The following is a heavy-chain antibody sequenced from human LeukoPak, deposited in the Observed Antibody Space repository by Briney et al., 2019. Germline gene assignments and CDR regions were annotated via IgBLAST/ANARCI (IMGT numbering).Heavy chain of an antibody. CDR2: IEQDGSEK. CDR1: GFTFSSYW. D-gene: IGHD3-3*01. V-gene: IGHV3-7*01. CDR3: ARGGVIEWLLSYYFDY. Sequence: PGGSLRLSCVASGFTFSSYWMSWVRQAPGKGLEWVANIEQDGSEKYYVDSVKGRFTISRDNAKNSLYLQMNSLRAEDTAVYYCARGGVIEWLLSYYFDYWGQGTLVTVSS. J-gene: IGHJ4*02.